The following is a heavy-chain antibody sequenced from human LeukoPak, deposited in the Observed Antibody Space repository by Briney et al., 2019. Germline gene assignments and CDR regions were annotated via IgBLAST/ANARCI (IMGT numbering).Heavy chain of an antibody. V-gene: IGHV4-59*12. CDR3: ARGGSYGSGRTNWFDP. CDR1: GGSISSDY. J-gene: IGHJ5*02. Sequence: SETLSLTCTVSGGSISSDYWSWIRQPPGKGLEWIGYIYHSGSTYYNPSLKSRVTISVDRSKNQFSLKLSSVTAADTAVYYCARGGSYGSGRTNWFDPWGQGTLVTVSS. CDR2: IYHSGST. D-gene: IGHD3-10*01.